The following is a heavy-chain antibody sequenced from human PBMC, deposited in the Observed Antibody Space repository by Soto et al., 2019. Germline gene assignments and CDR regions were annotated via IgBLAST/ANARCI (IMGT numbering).Heavy chain of an antibody. CDR2: ISAYNGNT. J-gene: IGHJ5*02. CDR3: ARDGITYYYDSSGYWFDP. D-gene: IGHD3-22*01. Sequence: ASVKVSCKASGYTFTSYGISWVRQAPGQGLEWMGWISAYNGNTNYAQKLQGRVTMTTDTSTSTAYMELRSLRSDDTAVYYCARDGITYYYDSSGYWFDPSGQGTLVTVSS. CDR1: GYTFTSYG. V-gene: IGHV1-18*01.